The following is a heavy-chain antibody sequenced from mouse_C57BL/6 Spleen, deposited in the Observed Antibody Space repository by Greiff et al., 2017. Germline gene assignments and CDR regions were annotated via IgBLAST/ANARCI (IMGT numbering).Heavy chain of an antibody. CDR3: ARSENTWFAY. V-gene: IGHV1-81*01. CDR2: IYPRSGNT. Sequence: VQLVESGAELARPGASVKLSCKASGYTFTSYGISWVKQRTGQGLEWIGEIYPRSGNTYYNEKFKGKATLTADKSSSTAYMELRSLTSEDSAVYFCARSENTWFAYWGQGTLVTVSA. CDR1: GYTFTSYG. J-gene: IGHJ3*01.